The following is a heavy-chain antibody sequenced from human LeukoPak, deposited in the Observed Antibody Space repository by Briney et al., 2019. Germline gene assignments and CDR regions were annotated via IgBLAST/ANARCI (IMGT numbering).Heavy chain of an antibody. CDR3: AREEAVRAKFRHAFDF. CDR2: INPSGGST. J-gene: IGHJ3*01. Sequence: ASVKVSCKASGYTFTRYYMHWVRQAPGQGLEWMGIINPSGGSTSYAQKFQGRVTMTRDTSTSTVYMEVSSLRSEDTAVYYCAREEAVRAKFRHAFDFWGQGTMVTVSS. V-gene: IGHV1-46*01. D-gene: IGHD1-26*01. CDR1: GYTFTRYY.